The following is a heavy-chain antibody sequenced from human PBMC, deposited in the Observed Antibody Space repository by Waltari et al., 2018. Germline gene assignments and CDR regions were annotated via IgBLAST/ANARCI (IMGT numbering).Heavy chain of an antibody. D-gene: IGHD6-6*01. V-gene: IGHV3-21*02. Sequence: EVQLVESGGGLVKPGGSLRLSCATSGFIFGTHSMNWVRQAPGKGLEWVSSISGSGNYIYYADSVKGRFTIFRDNAKNSLSLQMNSLRVEDTGVYYCVRDSSDFDYWGQGTLVTVSS. CDR1: GFIFGTHS. CDR3: VRDSSDFDY. CDR2: ISGSGNYI. J-gene: IGHJ4*02.